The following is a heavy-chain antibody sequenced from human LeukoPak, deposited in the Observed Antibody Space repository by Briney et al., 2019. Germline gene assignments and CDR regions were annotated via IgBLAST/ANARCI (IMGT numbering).Heavy chain of an antibody. J-gene: IGHJ5*02. Sequence: PSETLSLTCTVSGGSISSSSYYWGWIRQPPGKGLEWIGSIYYSGSTYYNPSLKSRVTMSVDTSKNQFSLKLSSVTAADTAVYYCARRADPIGGRANLLAARQAGFDPWGRGIVVAVSS. V-gene: IGHV4-39*01. CDR2: IYYSGST. CDR1: GGSISSSSYY. CDR3: ARRADPIGGRANLLAARQAGFDP. D-gene: IGHD6-6*01.